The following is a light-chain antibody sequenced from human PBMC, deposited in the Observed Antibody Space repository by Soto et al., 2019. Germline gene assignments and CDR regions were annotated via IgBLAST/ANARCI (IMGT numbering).Light chain of an antibody. Sequence: EIVLTPSPGTLSLSPGERATLSCRASQSVSSSYLAWYQQKPGQAPRLLIYGASSRATGIPDRFSGSGSGTDFTLTSSRLEPEDFAVYYCQQYGSSPLTFGGGTKGDIK. CDR1: QSVSSSY. V-gene: IGKV3-20*01. CDR2: GAS. J-gene: IGKJ4*01. CDR3: QQYGSSPLT.